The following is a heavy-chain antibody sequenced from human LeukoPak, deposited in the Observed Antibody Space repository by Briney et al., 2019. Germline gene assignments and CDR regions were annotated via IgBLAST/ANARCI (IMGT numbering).Heavy chain of an antibody. V-gene: IGHV3-9*01. CDR2: ISWNSGSI. Sequence: SLRLSCAASGFTFSQYAMHWVRQAPGKGLEWVSGISWNSGSIGYADSVKGRFTISRDNAKNSLYLQMNSLRAEDTALYYCAKSDSSSWYRPFDYWGQGTLVTVSP. CDR1: GFTFSQYA. J-gene: IGHJ4*02. CDR3: AKSDSSSWYRPFDY. D-gene: IGHD6-13*01.